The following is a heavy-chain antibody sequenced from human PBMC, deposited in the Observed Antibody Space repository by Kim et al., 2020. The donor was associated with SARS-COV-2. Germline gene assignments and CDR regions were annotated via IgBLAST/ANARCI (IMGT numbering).Heavy chain of an antibody. D-gene: IGHD3-10*01. CDR3: ARGEYYYGSGSYYNSYYYYGMDV. V-gene: IGHV3-53*01. Sequence: GGSLRLSCAASGFTVSSNYMSWVRQAPGKGLEWVSVIYSGGSTYYADSVKGRFTISRDNSKNTLYLQMNSLRAEDTAVYYCARGEYYYGSGSYYNSYYYYGMDVWGQGTTVTVSS. J-gene: IGHJ6*02. CDR1: GFTVSSNY. CDR2: IYSGGST.